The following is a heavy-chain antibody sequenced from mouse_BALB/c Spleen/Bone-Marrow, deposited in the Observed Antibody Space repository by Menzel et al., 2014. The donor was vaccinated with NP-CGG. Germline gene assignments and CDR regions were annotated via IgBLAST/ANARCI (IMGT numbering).Heavy chain of an antibody. CDR1: GFTFXDYY. D-gene: IGHD1-1*01. CDR2: ISDGGSYT. Sequence: EVQVVESGGGLVKPGGSLKLSCAASGFTFXDYYMYWVRQTPEKRLEWVATISDGGSYTYYPDSVKGRFTISRDNAKNNLYLQMSSLKSEDTAMYYCARYGSSPYAMDYWGQGTSVTVSS. V-gene: IGHV5-4*02. CDR3: ARYGSSPYAMDY. J-gene: IGHJ4*01.